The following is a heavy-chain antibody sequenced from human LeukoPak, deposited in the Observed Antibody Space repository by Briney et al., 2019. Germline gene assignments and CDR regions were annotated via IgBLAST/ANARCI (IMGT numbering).Heavy chain of an antibody. CDR3: AKAPGGFVVVIFFDY. J-gene: IGHJ4*02. CDR1: GFSFGSYA. D-gene: IGHD2-2*01. CDR2: ISGSGGST. V-gene: IGHV3-23*01. Sequence: PGGSLRLSCAASGFSFGSYAMSWVRQAPGKGLEWVSAISGSGGSTYYADSVKGRFTISRDNSKNTLYLQMNSLRAEDTAVYYCAKAPGGFVVVIFFDYWGQGTLVTVSS.